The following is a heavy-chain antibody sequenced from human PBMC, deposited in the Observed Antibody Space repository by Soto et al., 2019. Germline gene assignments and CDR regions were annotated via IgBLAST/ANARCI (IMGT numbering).Heavy chain of an antibody. V-gene: IGHV1-69*13. Sequence: WASVKVSCKASGGTVSSYAISWVRQAPGQGLEWMGGIIPIFGTANYAQKFQGRVTITADESTSTAYMELSSLRSEDTAVYYCARDSMRLYCGGDCYAFDIWGQGTMVTVSS. J-gene: IGHJ3*02. CDR1: GGTVSSYA. CDR3: ARDSMRLYCGGDCYAFDI. D-gene: IGHD2-21*02. CDR2: IIPIFGTA.